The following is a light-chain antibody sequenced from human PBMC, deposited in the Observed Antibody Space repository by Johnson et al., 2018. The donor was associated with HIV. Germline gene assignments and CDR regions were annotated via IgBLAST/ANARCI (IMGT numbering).Light chain of an antibody. CDR1: SSNIGNNY. CDR2: ENN. Sequence: QSVLTQPPSVSAAPGQKVTISCSGSSSNIGNNYVSWYQQLPGTAPKLLIYENNKRPSGIADRFSGSKSGTSATLGIAGLQTGDEADYYCGTWDNSLSTGAVFGTGTKVTVL. V-gene: IGLV1-51*01. J-gene: IGLJ1*01. CDR3: GTWDNSLSTGAV.